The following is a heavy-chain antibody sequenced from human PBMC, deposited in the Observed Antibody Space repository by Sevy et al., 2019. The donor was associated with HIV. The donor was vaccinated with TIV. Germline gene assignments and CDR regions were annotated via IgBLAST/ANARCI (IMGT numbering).Heavy chain of an antibody. D-gene: IGHD5-12*01. CDR2: SSPFTGSP. Sequence: SSVKVSCKASGYNFINYGISWVRQAPGQGLEWVGGSSPFTGSPNYPQKLQDRVTVTTDTATNTAYMELRNLRSDDTAVYYCGKCTLWVYDPTNRKCGMDVWGQGTTVTVSS. J-gene: IGHJ6*02. CDR3: GKCTLWVYDPTNRKCGMDV. V-gene: IGHV1-18*01. CDR1: GYNFINYG.